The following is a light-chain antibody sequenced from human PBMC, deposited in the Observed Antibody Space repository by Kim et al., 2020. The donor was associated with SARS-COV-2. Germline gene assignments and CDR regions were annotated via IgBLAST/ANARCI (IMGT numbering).Light chain of an antibody. V-gene: IGKV3-11*01. CDR1: QSVSSY. Sequence: EIVLTQSPATLSLSPGERATLSCRASQSVSSYLAWYQQKPGQAPRLLIYDASSRATGIPARVSGSGSGTDFTLTISSLEPEDFAVYYCQQRSIWMYTLGQGTGLEI. J-gene: IGKJ2*01. CDR3: QQRSIWMYT. CDR2: DAS.